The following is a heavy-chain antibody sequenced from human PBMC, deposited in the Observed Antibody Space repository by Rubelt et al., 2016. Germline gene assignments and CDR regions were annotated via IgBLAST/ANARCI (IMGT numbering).Heavy chain of an antibody. Sequence: VQLVESGGGVVQPGRSLRLSCAASGFTFSSYWMSWVRQTPGKGLEWVANIKQGGSEKYYVDSVKGRFTISRDNAKNSQYRQRNSRGAEDTAVDDGAKGQEGISFGALAVPFDSWGQGSLVTVSS. CDR2: IKQGGSEK. CDR1: GFTFSSYW. V-gene: IGHV3-7*03. CDR3: AKGQEGISFGALAVPFDS. D-gene: IGHD3-16*01. J-gene: IGHJ4*02.